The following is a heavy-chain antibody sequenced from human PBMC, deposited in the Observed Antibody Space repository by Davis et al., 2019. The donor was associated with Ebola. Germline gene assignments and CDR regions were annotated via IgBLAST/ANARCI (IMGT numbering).Heavy chain of an antibody. D-gene: IGHD3-22*01. CDR2: IYSGGST. Sequence: GESLKISCAASGFTVSSNYMSWVRQAPGKGLEWVSVIYSGGSTYYADSVKGRFTISRDNAKNTLYLQMNSLRAEDTAVYYCARKTDYSSAEDAFDIWGQGTMVTVSS. J-gene: IGHJ3*02. CDR1: GFTVSSNY. CDR3: ARKTDYSSAEDAFDI. V-gene: IGHV3-53*01.